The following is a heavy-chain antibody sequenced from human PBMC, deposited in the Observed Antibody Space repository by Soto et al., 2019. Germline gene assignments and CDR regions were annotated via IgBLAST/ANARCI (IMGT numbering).Heavy chain of an antibody. V-gene: IGHV4-30-4*08. D-gene: IGHD2-21*02. CDR3: AREYDGGDRDYYGLDV. CDR1: GGSISYEYYH. J-gene: IGHJ6*02. Sequence: SETLSLTCTVSGGSISYEYYHWTWIRQSPGKGLEWIGYIHYSGSIIYNPSFKSRVTISVHTSKNQFSLQLSSVTAADTAVYFCAREYDGGDRDYYGLDVWGQGTTVTAP. CDR2: IHYSGSI.